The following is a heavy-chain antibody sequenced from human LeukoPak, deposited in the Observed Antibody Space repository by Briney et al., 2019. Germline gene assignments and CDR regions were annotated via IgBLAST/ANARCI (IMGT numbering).Heavy chain of an antibody. J-gene: IGHJ4*02. V-gene: IGHV3-7*01. D-gene: IGHD3-3*02. CDR1: VFIHEQYW. Sequence: GGSVGLSREFSVFIHEQYWMSCVRPACAREWAGVADIKQEGSEKQYVGSVRGRFTISRDNAKNLLFVQMNSLRAEDTAVYYCARDWDLYTFLEHLHYFDHWGQGTRITVSS. CDR3: ARDWDLYTFLEHLHYFDH. CDR2: IKQEGSEK.